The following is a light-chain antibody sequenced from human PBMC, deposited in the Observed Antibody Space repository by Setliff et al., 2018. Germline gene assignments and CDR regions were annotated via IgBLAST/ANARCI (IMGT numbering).Light chain of an antibody. CDR2: DVT. CDR1: SGDVGGYNY. V-gene: IGLV2-11*01. J-gene: IGLJ2*01. CDR3: CSYAGSYTWV. Sequence: QSALAQPRSVSGSPGQSVTISCTGTSGDVGGYNYVSWYQQHPGEAPKLMIYDVTKRPSGVPDRFSGSKSGNTASLTISGLQAEDETDYYCCSYAGSYTWVFGGGTKVTVL.